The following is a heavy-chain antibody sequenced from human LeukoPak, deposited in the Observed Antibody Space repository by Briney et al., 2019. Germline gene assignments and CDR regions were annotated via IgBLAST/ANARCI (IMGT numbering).Heavy chain of an antibody. CDR2: ISSSSSYI. CDR3: ATGVQYYYDSSGYYWSAFDI. V-gene: IGHV3-21*01. J-gene: IGHJ3*02. Sequence: SGGSLRLSCAASGFTFSSYSMNWVRQAPGKGLEWVSSISSSSSYIYYADSVKGRFTISRDNAKNTLYLQMNSLRAEDTAVYYCATGVQYYYDSSGYYWSAFDIWGQGTMVTVSS. CDR1: GFTFSSYS. D-gene: IGHD3-22*01.